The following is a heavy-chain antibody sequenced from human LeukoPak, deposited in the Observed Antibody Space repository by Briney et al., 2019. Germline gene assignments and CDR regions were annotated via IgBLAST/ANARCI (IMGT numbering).Heavy chain of an antibody. CDR1: GGSISSGGYS. CDR2: IYHSGST. Sequence: SQTLSLTCTVSGGSISSGGYSWSWIRQPPGKGLEWIGYIYHSGSTYYNPSLKSRVTISVDRSKNQFSLKLSSVTAADTAVYYCARARDGYNYGLFDYWGQGTLVTVSS. J-gene: IGHJ4*02. CDR3: ARARDGYNYGLFDY. V-gene: IGHV4-30-2*01. D-gene: IGHD5-24*01.